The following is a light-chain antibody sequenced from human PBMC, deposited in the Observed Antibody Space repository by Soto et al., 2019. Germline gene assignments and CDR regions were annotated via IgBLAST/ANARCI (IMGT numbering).Light chain of an antibody. CDR3: QQYQKDTPGT. J-gene: IGKJ1*01. CDR1: QGIGIT. V-gene: IGKV3-15*01. Sequence: EIVLTQSPATLSVSPGEGATLSCRASQGIGITLAWYQQKPGQTPRLLIYGASTRATGVPARFSGSGSGTDFILTINSLQSEDFATYYCQQYQKDTPGTFGQGTKVDIK. CDR2: GAS.